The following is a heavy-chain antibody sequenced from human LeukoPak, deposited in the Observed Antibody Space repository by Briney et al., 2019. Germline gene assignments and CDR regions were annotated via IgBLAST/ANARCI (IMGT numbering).Heavy chain of an antibody. CDR2: ISGSGVGT. CDR1: GFTFSSYA. CDR3: AKEPSSGRNPMRYFDY. Sequence: GGSLRLSCAASGFTFSSYAMSWVRQAPGKGLEWVSGISGSGVGTYYADSVKGRFTISRENSKNTLYLQMNSLRAEDTAVYYCAKEPSSGRNPMRYFDYWGQGTLVTVSS. V-gene: IGHV3-23*01. D-gene: IGHD6-19*01. J-gene: IGHJ4*02.